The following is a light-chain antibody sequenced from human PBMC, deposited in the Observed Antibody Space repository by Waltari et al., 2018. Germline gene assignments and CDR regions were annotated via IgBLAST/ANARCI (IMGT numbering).Light chain of an antibody. CDR2: DAS. V-gene: IGKV3-20*01. J-gene: IGKJ1*01. CDR3: QKYGTLPAT. Sequence: ELVLTQSQGTLSLSPGERATLFCRASQSVTRTLAWYQQKPGQAPRLLIYDASSRATGIPDRFSGSGYGTDFSLTISRLEPEDFAVYYCQKYGTLPATFGQGTKVEIK. CDR1: QSVTRT.